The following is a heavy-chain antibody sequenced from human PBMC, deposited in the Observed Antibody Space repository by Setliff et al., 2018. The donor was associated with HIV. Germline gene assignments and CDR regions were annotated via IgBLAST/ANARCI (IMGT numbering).Heavy chain of an antibody. CDR3: ARGNIDYWTGYYSRSGYFYYMDV. V-gene: IGHV4-59*01. D-gene: IGHD3-3*01. J-gene: IGHJ6*03. CDR2: IFFTGNT. CDR1: GGSISGYY. Sequence: SETLSLTCTVSGGSISGYYWSWIRQPPGKGLEYIGSIFFTGNTIYNPSLKARVTLSVGMSKNQVFLRLSSVTAADTAVYYCARGNIDYWTGYYSRSGYFYYMDVWGRGTTVTVSS.